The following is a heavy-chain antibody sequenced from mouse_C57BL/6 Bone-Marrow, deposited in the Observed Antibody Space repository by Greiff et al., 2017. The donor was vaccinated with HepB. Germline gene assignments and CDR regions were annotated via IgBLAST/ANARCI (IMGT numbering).Heavy chain of an antibody. CDR2: IDPSDSYT. D-gene: IGHD2-4*01. V-gene: IGHV1-50*01. CDR3: ARDDYGYFDY. J-gene: IGHJ2*01. Sequence: QQPGQGLEWIGEIDPSDSYTNYNQKFKGKATLTVDTSSSTAYMQLNSLTSEDSAVYYCARDDYGYFDYWGQGTTLTVSS.